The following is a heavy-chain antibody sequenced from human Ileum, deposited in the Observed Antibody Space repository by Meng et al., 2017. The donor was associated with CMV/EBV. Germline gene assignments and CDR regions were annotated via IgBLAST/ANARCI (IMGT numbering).Heavy chain of an antibody. J-gene: IGHJ4*01. Sequence: GGSLRLSCAASGFTFSSYGMHWVRQAPGKGLDWVAFMRSDGSDKFYAESVKGRFTISRDISKNTLYLQMNSLRAADTALYYCAKVDESRGWEYFGYWGPG. CDR1: GFTFSSYG. CDR2: MRSDGSDK. V-gene: IGHV3-30*02. CDR3: AKVDESRGWEYFGY. D-gene: IGHD6-19*01.